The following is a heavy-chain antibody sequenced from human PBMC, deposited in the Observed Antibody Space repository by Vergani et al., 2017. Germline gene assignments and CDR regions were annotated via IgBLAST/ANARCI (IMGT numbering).Heavy chain of an antibody. CDR1: GFTFIMHA. V-gene: IGHV3-23*01. J-gene: IGHJ3*02. D-gene: IGHD6-19*01. CDR3: AKVGRSEVAGTVGAFDI. Sequence: EVQLLESGGDLVQPGGSLRLSCAASGFTFIMHAMSWVRQAPGKGLEWVSTLSASDRRTHYADSVKGRFTISRDNSNNTLFLHMNSLRPEDTAVYYCAKVGRSEVAGTVGAFDIWGQGTMVTVSS. CDR2: LSASDRRT.